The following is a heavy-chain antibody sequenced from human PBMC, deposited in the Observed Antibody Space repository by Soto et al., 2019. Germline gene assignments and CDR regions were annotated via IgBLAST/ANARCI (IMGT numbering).Heavy chain of an antibody. Sequence: GESLKISCKGSGYSFTSYWIGWVRQMPGKGLEWMGIIYPGDSDTRYSPSFQGQVTISADKSISTAYLQWSSLKASDTAMYYCARQNPFYDSSGYWNAFDIWGQGTMVTVSS. D-gene: IGHD3-22*01. CDR3: ARQNPFYDSSGYWNAFDI. CDR1: GYSFTSYW. CDR2: IYPGDSDT. J-gene: IGHJ3*02. V-gene: IGHV5-51*01.